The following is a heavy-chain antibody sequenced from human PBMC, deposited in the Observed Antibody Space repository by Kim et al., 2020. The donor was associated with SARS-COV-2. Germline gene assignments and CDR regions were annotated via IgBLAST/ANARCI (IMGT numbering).Heavy chain of an antibody. CDR2: ISYDGSNK. V-gene: IGHV3-30*18. D-gene: IGHD5-18*01. J-gene: IGHJ6*02. CDR3: AKDLAIQLWLSTPYYYGMDV. CDR1: GFTFSSYG. Sequence: GGSLRLSCAASGFTFSSYGMHWVRQAPGKGLEWVAVISYDGSNKYYADSVKGRFTISRDNSKNTLYLQMNSLRAEDTAVYYCAKDLAIQLWLSTPYYYGMDVWGQGTTVTVSS.